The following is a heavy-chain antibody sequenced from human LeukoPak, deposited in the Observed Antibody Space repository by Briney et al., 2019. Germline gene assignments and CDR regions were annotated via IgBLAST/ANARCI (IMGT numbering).Heavy chain of an antibody. CDR3: AREMTTGYFDL. V-gene: IGHV4-31*03. D-gene: IGHD4-17*01. CDR1: GGPISSGGYY. J-gene: IGHJ2*01. CDR2: IYYSGST. Sequence: SETLSLTCTVSGGPISSGGYYWSWIRQHPGKGLEWIGYIYYSGSTYYNPSLKSRVTISVDTSKDQFSLKLSSVTAADTAVYYCAREMTTGYFDLWGRGTLVTVSS.